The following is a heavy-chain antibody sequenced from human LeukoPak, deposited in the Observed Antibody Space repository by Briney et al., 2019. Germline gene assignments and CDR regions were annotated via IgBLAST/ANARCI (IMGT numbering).Heavy chain of an antibody. D-gene: IGHD3-10*01. J-gene: IGHJ4*02. CDR2: INHSGST. CDR1: GGSFSGYY. CDR3: ASGRYGSGRKTSPFDY. V-gene: IGHV4-34*01. Sequence: PSETLSLTCAVYGGSFSGYYWSWIRQPPGKGLEWIGEINHSGSTNYNPSLKSRVTISVDTSKNQFSLKLSSVTAADTAVYYCASGRYGSGRKTSPFDYWGQGTLVTVSS.